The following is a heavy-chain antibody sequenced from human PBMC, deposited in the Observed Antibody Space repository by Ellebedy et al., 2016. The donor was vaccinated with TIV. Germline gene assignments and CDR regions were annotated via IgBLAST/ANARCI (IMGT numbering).Heavy chain of an antibody. CDR1: GFTFSNSW. Sequence: ETLSLTCAASGFTFSNSWMFWVRQAPGKGLVWVSRIDTDGTITTYADSVKGRFTISRDNAKNTLYLQMNSLRAEDTAMYYCASSGSYGYWGQGTLVTVSS. CDR3: ASSGSYGY. CDR2: IDTDGTIT. J-gene: IGHJ4*02. D-gene: IGHD1-26*01. V-gene: IGHV3-74*01.